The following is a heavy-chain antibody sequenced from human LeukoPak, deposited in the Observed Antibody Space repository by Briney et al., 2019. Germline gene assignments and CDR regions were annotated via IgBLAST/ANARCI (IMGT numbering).Heavy chain of an antibody. J-gene: IGHJ3*02. CDR3: AKSRSVAGHGGDAFDI. V-gene: IGHV3-9*03. CDR2: ISWNSGSI. Sequence: AGRSLRLSCAASGFTFDDYAMHWVRQAPGKGLDWVSGISWNSGSIGYADSVKGRFTISRDNAKNSLYLQMNSLRAEDMALYYCAKSRSVAGHGGDAFDIWGQGTMVTVSS. CDR1: GFTFDDYA. D-gene: IGHD6-19*01.